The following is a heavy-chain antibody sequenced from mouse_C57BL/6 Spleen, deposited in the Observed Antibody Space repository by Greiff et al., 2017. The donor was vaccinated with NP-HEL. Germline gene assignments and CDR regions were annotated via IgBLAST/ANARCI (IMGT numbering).Heavy chain of an antibody. CDR3: ASHYYYGSSFAY. J-gene: IGHJ3*01. CDR1: GFTFTDYY. V-gene: IGHV7-3*01. CDR2: IRNKANGYTT. D-gene: IGHD1-1*01. Sequence: EVQVVESGGGLVQPGGSLSLSCAASGFTFTDYYMSWVRQPPGKALEWLGFIRNKANGYTTEYSASVKGRFTISRDNSQSILYLQMNALRAEDSATYYCASHYYYGSSFAYWGQGTLVTVSA.